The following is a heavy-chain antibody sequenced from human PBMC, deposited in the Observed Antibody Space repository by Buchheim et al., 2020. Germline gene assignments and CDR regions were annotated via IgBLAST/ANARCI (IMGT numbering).Heavy chain of an antibody. V-gene: IGHV1-3*01. Sequence: QVQLVQSGAEVKKPGASVKLSCKASGYIFTMYAMHWVRQAPGQRLEWMGWINVDGGDTKYSEKFQGRVTITRDTSARTVYMELSSLRSEDTAVYYCAKGGDYLRAYDFWGRGTL. CDR1: GYIFTMYA. J-gene: IGHJ4*02. CDR2: INVDGGDT. D-gene: IGHD2/OR15-2a*01. CDR3: AKGGDYLRAYDF.